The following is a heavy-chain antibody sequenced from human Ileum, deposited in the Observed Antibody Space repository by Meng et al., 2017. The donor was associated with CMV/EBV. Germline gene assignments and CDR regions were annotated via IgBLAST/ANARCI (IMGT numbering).Heavy chain of an antibody. Sequence: GESLKISCAASGFTFSSYAMSWVRQAPGKGLEWVSAISGSGGSTYYADSVKGRFTISRDNSKNTLYLQMNSLRAEDTAVYYCAKEGGIGDWYYFDYWGQGTLVTVSS. CDR1: GFTFSSYA. CDR3: AKEGGIGDWYYFDY. J-gene: IGHJ4*02. CDR2: ISGSGGST. V-gene: IGHV3-23*01. D-gene: IGHD2-21*01.